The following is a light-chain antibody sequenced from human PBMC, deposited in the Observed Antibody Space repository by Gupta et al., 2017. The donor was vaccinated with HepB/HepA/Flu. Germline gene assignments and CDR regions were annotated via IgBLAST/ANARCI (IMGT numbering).Light chain of an antibody. CDR1: SSDVGSYNL. J-gene: IGLJ1*01. CDR2: EVS. Sequence: QSALTQPASMSGSPGQSIAISCTGISSDVGSYNLVSWYQHHPGKAPKVMIYEVSKRPSGVSNRFSGPKAGNTASLTISGLQAEDEADYYCCSYAGSQTYVVGTGTKVTVL. V-gene: IGLV2-23*02. CDR3: CSYAGSQTYV.